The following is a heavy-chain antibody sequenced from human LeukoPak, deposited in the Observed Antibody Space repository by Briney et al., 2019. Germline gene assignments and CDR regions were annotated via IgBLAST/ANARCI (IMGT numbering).Heavy chain of an antibody. J-gene: IGHJ3*02. V-gene: IGHV3-21*01. CDR1: GFTFSSYS. CDR2: ISSRSSYI. CDR3: ASLQWLEYDAFDI. Sequence: PGGSLRLSCAASGFTFSSYSMNWVRQAPGKGLEWVSSISSRSSYIYYADSVKGRFTISRDNAKNSLYLQMNSLRAEDTAVYYCASLQWLEYDAFDIWGQGTMVTVSS. D-gene: IGHD6-19*01.